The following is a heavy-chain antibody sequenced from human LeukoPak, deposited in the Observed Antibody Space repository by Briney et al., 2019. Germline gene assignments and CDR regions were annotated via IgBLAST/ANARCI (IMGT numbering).Heavy chain of an antibody. CDR3: ARGAHDYGDYNPLYYMDV. Sequence: GGSLRLSCAASGFTFDDYGMSWVRQAPGKGLEWVSGINWNGGSTGYADSVKGRFTISRDNAKNSLYLQMSSLRAEDTALYHCARGAHDYGDYNPLYYMDVWGKGTTVTISS. CDR2: INWNGGST. V-gene: IGHV3-20*01. D-gene: IGHD4-17*01. J-gene: IGHJ6*03. CDR1: GFTFDDYG.